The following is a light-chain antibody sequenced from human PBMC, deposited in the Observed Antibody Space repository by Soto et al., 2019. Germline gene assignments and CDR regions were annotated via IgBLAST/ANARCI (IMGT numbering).Light chain of an antibody. J-gene: IGLJ1*01. CDR3: QSYDNSLSGFYV. Sequence: QSVLTQPPSVSGAPGQRVTISCTGSSSNLGANSDVHWYQQLAGAAPKLLIYGTSNRPSGVSDRFSGSKSGTSASLAINGLQAEDEADYYCQSYDNSLSGFYVFGTGTKVTVL. CDR1: SSNLGANSD. V-gene: IGLV1-40*01. CDR2: GTS.